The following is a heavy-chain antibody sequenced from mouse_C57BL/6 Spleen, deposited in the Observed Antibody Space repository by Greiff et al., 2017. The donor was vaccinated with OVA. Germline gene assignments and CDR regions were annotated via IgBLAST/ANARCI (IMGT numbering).Heavy chain of an antibody. D-gene: IGHD2-1*01. V-gene: IGHV1-55*01. CDR3: ARDHYGNYDYAMDY. J-gene: IGHJ4*01. CDR2: IYPGSGST. Sequence: VQLQQSGAELVKPGASVKMSCKASGYTFTSYWITWVKQRPGQGLEWIGDIYPGSGSTNYNEKFKSKATLTVDTSSSTAYMQLSSLTSEDSAVYYCARDHYGNYDYAMDYWGQGTSVTVSS. CDR1: GYTFTSYW.